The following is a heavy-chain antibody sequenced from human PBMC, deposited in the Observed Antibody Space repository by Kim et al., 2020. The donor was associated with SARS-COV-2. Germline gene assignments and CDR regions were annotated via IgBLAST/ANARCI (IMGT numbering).Heavy chain of an antibody. D-gene: IGHD2-2*01. V-gene: IGHV3-13*01. CDR1: GFTFSSYD. J-gene: IGHJ6*03. CDR2: IGTAGDT. CDR3: ARGGSTSLRWGVRYYYYYYMDV. Sequence: GGSLRLSCAASGFTFSSYDMHWVRQATGKGLEWVSAIGTAGDTYYPGSVKGRFTISRENAKNSLYLKMNSLRAGDTAVYYCARGGSTSLRWGVRYYYYYYMDVWGKGTTVTVSS.